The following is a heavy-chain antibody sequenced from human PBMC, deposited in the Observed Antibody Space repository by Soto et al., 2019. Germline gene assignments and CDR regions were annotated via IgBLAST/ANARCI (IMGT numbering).Heavy chain of an antibody. CDR3: ARESISHWELLLDY. Sequence: ASVKVSCKASGYTFTSYDINWVRQATGQGLEWMGWMNPNSGNTGYAQKFQGRVTMTRNTSISTAYMELSSLRSEDTAVYYCARESISHWELLLDYWGQGTLVTVSS. D-gene: IGHD1-26*01. CDR1: GYTFTSYD. CDR2: MNPNSGNT. J-gene: IGHJ4*02. V-gene: IGHV1-8*01.